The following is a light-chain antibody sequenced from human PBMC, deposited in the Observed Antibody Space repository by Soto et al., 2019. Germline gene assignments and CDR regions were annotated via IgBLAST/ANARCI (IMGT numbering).Light chain of an antibody. V-gene: IGKV2-30*02. CDR2: KVS. CDR1: QSLVHSDGKTY. Sequence: DVVMTQSPLSLPVTLGQPASISCRSSQSLVHSDGKTYLNWFQQRPGQSPRRLIYKVSNRDSGVPDRFSGSGSGTDFTLKLSRVEAEDVGVYYCMQGTHSPPYTFGQGTRLEIK. J-gene: IGKJ2*01. CDR3: MQGTHSPPYT.